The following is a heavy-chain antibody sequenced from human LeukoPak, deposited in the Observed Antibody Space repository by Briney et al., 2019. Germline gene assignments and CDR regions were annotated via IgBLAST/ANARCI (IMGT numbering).Heavy chain of an antibody. CDR1: GFTFDDYA. CDR3: AKDGGSGLDY. J-gene: IGHJ4*02. Sequence: GRSLRLSCAASGFTFDDYAMHWVRQAPGQGLEWVSGISWNSGSIGYADSVKGRFTISRDNAKKSLYLQMNSLRAEDMALYYCAKDGGSGLDYWGQGTLVTVSS. CDR2: ISWNSGSI. V-gene: IGHV3-9*03. D-gene: IGHD6-19*01.